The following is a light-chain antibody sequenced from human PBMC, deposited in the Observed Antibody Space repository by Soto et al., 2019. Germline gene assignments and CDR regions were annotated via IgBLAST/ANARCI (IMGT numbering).Light chain of an antibody. CDR2: EVS. V-gene: IGLV2-14*01. Sequence: QSALTQPASVSGSPAQSITISCTGTSSDVGGYNYVSWYQQHPGKAPKLMIYEVSNRPSGVSLRFSGSKSGNTASLTISGLQAEDEADYYCSSYTSGTTHVVFGGGTKLTVL. CDR1: SSDVGGYNY. J-gene: IGLJ2*01. CDR3: SSYTSGTTHVV.